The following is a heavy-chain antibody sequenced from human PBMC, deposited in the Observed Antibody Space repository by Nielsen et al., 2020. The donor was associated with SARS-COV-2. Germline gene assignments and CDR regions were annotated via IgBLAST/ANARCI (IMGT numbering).Heavy chain of an antibody. D-gene: IGHD3-16*01. CDR2: INTDGSKR. CDR3: VRVRDDGYYYDSGPFDY. J-gene: IGHJ4*02. V-gene: IGHV3-74*01. CDR1: GFTFSNYY. Sequence: GGSLTLSCAGSGFTFSNYYMNWVRQVPGKGLMWVSRINTDGSKRAYTDSVEGRFTISRDNARDTLYLQRNSLSAEDTAVYYCVRVRDDGYYYDSGPFDYWGQGAPVTVSS.